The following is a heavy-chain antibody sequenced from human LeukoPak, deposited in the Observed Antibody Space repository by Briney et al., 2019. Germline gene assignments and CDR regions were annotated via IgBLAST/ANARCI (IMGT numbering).Heavy chain of an antibody. CDR2: ISAYNGDT. Sequence: ASVKVSCKASGYTFTSYGIGWVRQAPGHGLEWMGWISAYNGDTKYAQNLQDRVTMTTDTSTTTAYLELRSLRSDDTAVYYCARADAIAAASAFDYWGQGTLVTVSS. CDR1: GYTFTSYG. D-gene: IGHD6-13*01. CDR3: ARADAIAAASAFDY. J-gene: IGHJ4*02. V-gene: IGHV1-18*01.